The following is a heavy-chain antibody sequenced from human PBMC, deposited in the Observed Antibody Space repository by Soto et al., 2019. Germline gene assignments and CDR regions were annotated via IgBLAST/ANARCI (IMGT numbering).Heavy chain of an antibody. CDR2: INAGNGYK. D-gene: IGHD6-19*01. J-gene: IGHJ5*02. CDR3: ARDRVAVRWFDP. Sequence: GASVKVSCKASGYTFTAYLIHWVRQAPGQGLEWMGWINAGNGYKEYAQKFRGRINITRNISATTAYLEVTGLTPEDTAIYYCARDRVAVRWFDPWGQGSLVTVSS. V-gene: IGHV1-3*01. CDR1: GYTFTAYL.